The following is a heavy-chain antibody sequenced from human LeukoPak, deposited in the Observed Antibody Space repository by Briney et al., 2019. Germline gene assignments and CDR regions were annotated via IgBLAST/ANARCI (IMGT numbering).Heavy chain of an antibody. CDR2: IYHSGST. CDR1: GFTFINAW. Sequence: GSLRLSCAASGFTFINAWMSWVRQAPGKGLEWIGEIYHSGSTNYNPSLKSRVTISVDTSKNQFSLKLSSVTAADTAVYYCARSFGYTPFDSYYYGMDVWGQGTTVTVSS. CDR3: ARSFGYTPFDSYYYGMDV. J-gene: IGHJ6*02. D-gene: IGHD5-18*01. V-gene: IGHV4-4*02.